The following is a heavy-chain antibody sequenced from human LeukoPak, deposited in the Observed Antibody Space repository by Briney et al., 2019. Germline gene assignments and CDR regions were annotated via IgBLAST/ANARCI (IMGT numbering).Heavy chain of an antibody. Sequence: ASVKVSCKASGYTLTDYYIHWVRQAPGQGLEWMGWMNPNSGATDYAQKFQGRVTMTRDTSINTAYMELSRLRSDDTALYYCARVYGSGSYALHYWGQGTLVTVSS. CDR1: GYTLTDYY. J-gene: IGHJ4*02. CDR3: ARVYGSGSYALHY. CDR2: MNPNSGAT. V-gene: IGHV1-2*02. D-gene: IGHD3-10*01.